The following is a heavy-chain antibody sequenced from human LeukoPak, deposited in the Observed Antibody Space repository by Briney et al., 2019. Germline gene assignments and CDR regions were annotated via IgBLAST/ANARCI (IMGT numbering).Heavy chain of an antibody. V-gene: IGHV3-30*04. CDR1: GFTFSSYA. D-gene: IGHD2-21*01. CDR2: ISYDGSNK. Sequence: GGSLRVSCAASGFTFSSYAMHWVRQAPGKGLEWVAVISYDGSNKYYADSVKGRFTISRDNSKNTLYLQMNSLRAEDTAVYYCARDHGVVVGWFDPWGQGTLVTVSS. CDR3: ARDHGVVVGWFDP. J-gene: IGHJ5*02.